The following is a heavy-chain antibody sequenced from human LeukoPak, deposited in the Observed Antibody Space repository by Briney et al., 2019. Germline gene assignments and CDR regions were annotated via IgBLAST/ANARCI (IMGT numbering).Heavy chain of an antibody. V-gene: IGHV4-30-4*01. Sequence: SETLPLTCTVSGGSISSGDYYWSWIRQPPGKGLEWIGYIYYGGSTYYNPSLKSRVTISVDTSKNQFSLKLSSVTAADTAVYYCAREKDYYDSSGYMDDAFDIWGQGTMVTVSS. CDR1: GGSISSGDYY. CDR2: IYYGGST. CDR3: AREKDYYDSSGYMDDAFDI. D-gene: IGHD3-22*01. J-gene: IGHJ3*02.